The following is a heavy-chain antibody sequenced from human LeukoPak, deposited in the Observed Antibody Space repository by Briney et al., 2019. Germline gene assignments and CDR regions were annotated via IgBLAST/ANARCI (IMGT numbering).Heavy chain of an antibody. Sequence: SETLSPTCTVSGGPVSSGSYYWSWIRQSPGKGLEWFGYIEYSGSTHYTPALKSRLTKSVDTYKNQSSLKLSSVTAADTAVYYCAKDHSNGCYNWFDPWGQGTLVTVSS. J-gene: IGHJ5*02. V-gene: IGHV4-61*01. CDR2: IEYSGST. CDR3: AKDHSNGCYNWFDP. D-gene: IGHD6-19*01. CDR1: GGPVSSGSYY.